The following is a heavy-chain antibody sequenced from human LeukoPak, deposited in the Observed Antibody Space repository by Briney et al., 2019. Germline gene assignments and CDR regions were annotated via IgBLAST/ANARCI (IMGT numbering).Heavy chain of an antibody. V-gene: IGHV3-53*01. Sequence: GGSLRLSCTPSVFSVSSNYISCVPHAPGKGLECVSIIYSECSTFHADPVKGRFTLSRDNSKNTLALQMHSLRADDTAVYFCARDRHRYRGTNGDGDAFDLWGQGTMVTVTS. J-gene: IGHJ3*01. D-gene: IGHD1-7*01. CDR1: VFSVSSNY. CDR2: IYSECST. CDR3: ARDRHRYRGTNGDGDAFDL.